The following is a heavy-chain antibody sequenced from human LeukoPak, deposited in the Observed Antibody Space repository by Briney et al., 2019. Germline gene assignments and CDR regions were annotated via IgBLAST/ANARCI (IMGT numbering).Heavy chain of an antibody. V-gene: IGHV1-69*04. CDR1: GGTFSSYA. J-gene: IGHJ4*02. CDR2: IIPFLGLS. D-gene: IGHD6-13*01. Sequence: GASVKVSCKACGGTFSSYAFSWVRQAPGQGLEWMGRIIPFLGLSNYAQKFQGRVTITADKSTSTAYMELSSLRSGDTAVYYCARSRRRQQPTTPFDYWGQGTLVTVSS. CDR3: ARSRRRQQPTTPFDY.